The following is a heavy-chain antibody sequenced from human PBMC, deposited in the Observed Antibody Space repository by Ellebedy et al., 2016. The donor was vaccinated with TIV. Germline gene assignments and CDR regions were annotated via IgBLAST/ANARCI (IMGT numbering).Heavy chain of an antibody. V-gene: IGHV3-48*02. CDR1: GFPFRDYS. Sequence: GESLKISCTASGFPFRDYSMNWVRQAPGKGLEWVSYISSSGSPIHYADSVKGRFSISRDNVKNSLYLQMNSLRDEDTAVYYCARDENYGAEVIDYWGQGTLATVSS. CDR3: ARDENYGAEVIDY. J-gene: IGHJ4*02. CDR2: ISSSGSPI. D-gene: IGHD4-17*01.